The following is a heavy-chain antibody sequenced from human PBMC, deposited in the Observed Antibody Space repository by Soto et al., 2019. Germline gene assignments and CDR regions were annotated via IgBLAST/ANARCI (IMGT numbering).Heavy chain of an antibody. CDR3: ARDRRDGYNRAGWYFDL. Sequence: QVQLQESGPGLVKPSQTLSLTCTVSGGSISSGGYYWSWIRQHPGKGLEWIGYIYYSGSTYYNPSFTSRVTIAVAPSKNQFSLKLSSVTAADTAVYYCARDRRDGYNRAGWYFDLWGRGTLVTVSS. J-gene: IGHJ2*01. CDR1: GGSISSGGYY. D-gene: IGHD5-12*01. V-gene: IGHV4-31*03. CDR2: IYYSGST.